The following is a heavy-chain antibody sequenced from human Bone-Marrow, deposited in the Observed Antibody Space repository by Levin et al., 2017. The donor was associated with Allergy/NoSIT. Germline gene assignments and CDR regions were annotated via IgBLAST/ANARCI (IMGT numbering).Heavy chain of an antibody. V-gene: IGHV4-31*03. CDR2: IFPSGST. CDR1: GGSIDTGFFY. J-gene: IGHJ4*02. D-gene: IGHD1-26*01. CDR3: ARGRATGIFDH. Sequence: SETLSLTCSVSGGSIDTGFFYWTWIRQHPGEGLEWIGYIFPSGSTYYSPSLKSRATVSADTSKRRFSLKLTSVTAADTAVYYCARGRATGIFDHWGRGTLVVVSS.